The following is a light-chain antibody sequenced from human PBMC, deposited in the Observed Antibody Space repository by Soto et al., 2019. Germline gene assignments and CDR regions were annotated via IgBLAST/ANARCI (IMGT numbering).Light chain of an antibody. Sequence: DIVMTQSPDSLAVSLGERATINCKSSQSLLYNVNNKNYLAWYQKKPGQPPKLLIYWASIRESGVPDRFSGSGSGTDFTLTISSLQAEDVAFYYCQQSYNGPRTFGQGTKVEIK. CDR3: QQSYNGPRT. CDR1: QSLLYNVNNKNY. J-gene: IGKJ1*01. CDR2: WAS. V-gene: IGKV4-1*01.